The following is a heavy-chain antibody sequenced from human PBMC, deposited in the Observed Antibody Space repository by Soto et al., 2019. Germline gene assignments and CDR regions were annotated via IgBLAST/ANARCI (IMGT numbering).Heavy chain of an antibody. CDR1: GYSLTELS. D-gene: IGHD3-9*01. V-gene: IGHV1-24*01. Sequence: SLKLSCKFSGYSLTELSIHWVRQAPGKGLEWMGGFDPEEGETIYAQKFQGRVTMTEDTSTDTAYMELSSLRSDDTAVYYCANDSIIFTGYYRHDAFDIWG. CDR2: FDPEEGET. J-gene: IGHJ3*02. CDR3: ANDSIIFTGYYRHDAFDI.